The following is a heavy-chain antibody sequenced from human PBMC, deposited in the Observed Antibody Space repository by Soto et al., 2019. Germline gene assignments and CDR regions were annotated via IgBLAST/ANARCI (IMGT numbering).Heavy chain of an antibody. Sequence: PGGSLRLSCAASGCTFSSYGMHWVRQAPGKGLEWVAVISYDGSNKYYAGSVKGRFTISRDNSKNTLYLQMNSLRAEDTAVYYCAKAEPSREVGATYYYYYGMDVWGQGTTVTVSS. CDR1: GCTFSSYG. V-gene: IGHV3-30*18. CDR2: ISYDGSNK. CDR3: AKAEPSREVGATYYYYYGMDV. D-gene: IGHD1-26*01. J-gene: IGHJ6*02.